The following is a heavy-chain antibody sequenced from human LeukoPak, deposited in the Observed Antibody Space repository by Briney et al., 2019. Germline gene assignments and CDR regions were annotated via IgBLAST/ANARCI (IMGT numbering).Heavy chain of an antibody. CDR2: IIPIFGTA. Sequence: SVKVSCKASGGTFSSYAISWVRQAPGQGLEWMGGIIPIFGTANYAQKFQGRVTITTDESTSTAYMELSSLRSEDTAVYYCARDKVELSGSHYLHRAFDIWGQGTMVTVSS. CDR3: ARDKVELSGSHYLHRAFDI. J-gene: IGHJ3*02. V-gene: IGHV1-69*05. D-gene: IGHD1-26*01. CDR1: GGTFSSYA.